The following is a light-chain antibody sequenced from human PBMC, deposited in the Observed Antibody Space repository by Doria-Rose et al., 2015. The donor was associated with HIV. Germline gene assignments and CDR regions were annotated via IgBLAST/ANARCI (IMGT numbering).Light chain of an antibody. Sequence: TQSPGTLSLSPGERATLSCRASQSFSSTYLAWYQQTPGQARSLLIYAGSTTATGIPDRISASGSGIDFTLTINRLEPEDFALYYCHQYGTSWTFGQGTKVEI. V-gene: IGKV3-20*01. CDR2: AGS. CDR1: QSFSSTY. CDR3: HQYGTSWT. J-gene: IGKJ1*01.